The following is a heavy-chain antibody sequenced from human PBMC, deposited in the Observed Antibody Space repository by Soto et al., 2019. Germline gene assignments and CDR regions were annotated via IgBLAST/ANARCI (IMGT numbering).Heavy chain of an antibody. J-gene: IGHJ4*02. V-gene: IGHV3-9*01. D-gene: IGHD3-10*01. CDR2: ISWNGASI. CDR1: GCTFDDYA. CDR3: ADLPLYGSGFDC. Sequence: DVQLLESGGGLVQPGRSLRLSCAASGCTFDDYAIHWVRQAPGRGLEWVAGISWNGASIGYADSVKGRFTISRDNAKNSLHLQMNSLRSEDTALYYCADLPLYGSGFDCWGQGTLVTVSS.